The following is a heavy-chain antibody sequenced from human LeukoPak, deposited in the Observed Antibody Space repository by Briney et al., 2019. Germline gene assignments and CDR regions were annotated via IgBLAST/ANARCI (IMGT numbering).Heavy chain of an antibody. V-gene: IGHV1-69*05. D-gene: IGHD4-17*01. CDR2: IIPIFGTA. CDR1: GGTFSSYA. Sequence: ASVKVSCKASGGTFSSYAISWVRQAPGQGLEWMGRIIPIFGTANYAQKFQGRVTITTDESTSTAYMELSSLRSEDTAVYYCARDLSFDYGDYASAFDIWGQGTMVTASS. J-gene: IGHJ3*02. CDR3: ARDLSFDYGDYASAFDI.